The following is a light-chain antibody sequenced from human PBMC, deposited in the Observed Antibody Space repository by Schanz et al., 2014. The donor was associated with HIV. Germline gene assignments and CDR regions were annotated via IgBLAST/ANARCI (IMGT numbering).Light chain of an antibody. CDR1: QSISSW. V-gene: IGKV1-5*03. CDR2: KAS. J-gene: IGKJ1*01. Sequence: DIQMTQSPSTLSASVGDRVTVTCRASQSISSWLAWYQQKPGKAPKLMINKASSLESEVPSRFSGSGSGTEFTLTISSLQPADFAPYYCQQYNSYTWTLGQGTKVDI. CDR3: QQYNSYTWT.